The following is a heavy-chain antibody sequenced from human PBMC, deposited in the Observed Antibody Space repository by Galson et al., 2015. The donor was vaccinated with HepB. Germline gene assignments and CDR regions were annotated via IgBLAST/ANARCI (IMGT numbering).Heavy chain of an antibody. V-gene: IGHV3-7*03. CDR3: ARDTRQLPF. CDR1: CFIFNKYW. J-gene: IGHJ4*02. D-gene: IGHD2-2*01. CDR2: ISDDGSDK. Sequence: SQRLSCAVSCFIFNKYWITWVLQVPGKRMEWLASISDDGSDKYYVDSLKGRFTISRDNAKNSLYLQMNSLRVEDTAIYYCARDTRQLPFWGQGTLVTVSS.